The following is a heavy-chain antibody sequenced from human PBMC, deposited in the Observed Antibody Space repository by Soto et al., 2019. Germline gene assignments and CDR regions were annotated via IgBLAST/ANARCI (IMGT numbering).Heavy chain of an antibody. CDR3: ARVRYYYYYGMDV. V-gene: IGHV4-59*01. CDR2: IYYSGST. CDR1: DGSISSYY. Sequence: TLSLTCTVYDGSISSYYWSWIRQPPGKGLEWIGYIYYSGSTNYNPSLKSRVTISVDASKNQFSLKLSSVTAADTAVYYCARVRYYYYYGMDVWGQGTKVSVS. J-gene: IGHJ6*02.